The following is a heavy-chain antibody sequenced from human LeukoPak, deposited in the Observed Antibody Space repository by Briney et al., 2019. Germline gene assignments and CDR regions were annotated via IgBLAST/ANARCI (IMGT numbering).Heavy chain of an antibody. CDR3: ASLDFWSGYSRRKNFDY. V-gene: IGHV1-18*01. D-gene: IGHD3-3*01. J-gene: IGHJ4*02. CDR1: GYTFTSYG. Sequence: GASVKVSCKASGYTFTSYGISWVRQAPGQGLEWMGWISAYNGNTNYTQKLQGRVTMTTDTSTSTAYMELSRLRSDDTAVYYCASLDFWSGYSRRKNFDYWGQGTLVTVSA. CDR2: ISAYNGNT.